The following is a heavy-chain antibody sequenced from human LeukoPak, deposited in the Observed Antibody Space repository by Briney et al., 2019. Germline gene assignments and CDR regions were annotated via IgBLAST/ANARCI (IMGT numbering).Heavy chain of an antibody. V-gene: IGHV1-69*01. CDR3: ARDLGTYVLRFLEWHPFDP. CDR1: GGTFSSYA. CDR2: IIPIFGTA. Sequence: ASVKVSCKASGGTFSSYAISWVRQAPGQGLEWMGGIIPIFGTANYAQKFQGRVTITADESTSTAYMELSSLRSEDTAVYYCARDLGTYVLRFLEWHPFDPWGQGTLVTVSS. J-gene: IGHJ5*02. D-gene: IGHD3-3*01.